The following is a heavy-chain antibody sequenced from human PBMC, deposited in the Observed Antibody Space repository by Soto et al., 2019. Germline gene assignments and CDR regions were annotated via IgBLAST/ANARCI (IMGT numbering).Heavy chain of an antibody. V-gene: IGHV3-30-3*01. J-gene: IGHJ4*02. D-gene: IGHD2-2*02. CDR3: ATDIHATWLLNS. Sequence: GGSLRLSCAASGLTLSGKTMYWVRQAPGKGREWVALIAPDASQIYYADSVKGRLTISRDNSKNTLYLQLNSLRAEDTSLYLCATDIHATWLLNSWGQGTLVTVSS. CDR1: GLTLSGKT. CDR2: IAPDASQI.